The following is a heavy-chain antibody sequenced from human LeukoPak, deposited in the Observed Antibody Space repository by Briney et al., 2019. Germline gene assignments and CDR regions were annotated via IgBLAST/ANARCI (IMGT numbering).Heavy chain of an antibody. CDR1: GGSISSSSYY. D-gene: IGHD4-23*01. J-gene: IGHJ2*01. CDR2: IYYSGST. CDR3: ARRIPDTMVVTRYFDL. Sequence: SETLSLTCTVSGGSISSSSYYWGWIRQPPGKGLDWIGCIYYSGSTYYNPSLKSRVTISVDTSKNQFSLKLSSVTAADTAVYYCARRIPDTMVVTRYFDLWGRGTLVTVSS. V-gene: IGHV4-39*01.